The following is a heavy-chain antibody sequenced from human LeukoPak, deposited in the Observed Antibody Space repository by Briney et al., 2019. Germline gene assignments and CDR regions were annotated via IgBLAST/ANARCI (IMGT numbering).Heavy chain of an antibody. J-gene: IGHJ5*02. CDR3: ARGGQLLYNWFDP. D-gene: IGHD2-2*01. CDR2: INPSGGST. CDR1: RYTFTSYY. Sequence: APVKPSCKPARYTFTSYYMHSGRQSPRQRLKWLGIINPSGGSTRYAQKLKRRVTMTRDMSTSTVYMELSSLRSEDTTVYSCARGGQLLYNWFDPWGEGSLASVYS. V-gene: IGHV1-46*04.